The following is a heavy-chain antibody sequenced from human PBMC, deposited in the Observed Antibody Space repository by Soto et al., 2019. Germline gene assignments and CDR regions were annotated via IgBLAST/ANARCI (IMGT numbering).Heavy chain of an antibody. CDR1: GYAFTTYG. J-gene: IGHJ4*02. Sequence: QVHLVQSGAEVKKPGASLKFSCQASGYAFTTYGITWVRQAPGQGLEWMGWISAHNGNTNYAQKLQVRVTVTRDTPTSTAAMELRSLRSDAAAVYYCARGRYGDYWGQGALVTVSS. CDR2: ISAHNGNT. D-gene: IGHD1-1*01. CDR3: ARGRYGDY. V-gene: IGHV1-18*01.